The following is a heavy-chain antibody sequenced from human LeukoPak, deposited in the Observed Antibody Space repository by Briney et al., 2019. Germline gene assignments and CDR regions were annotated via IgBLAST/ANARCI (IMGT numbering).Heavy chain of an antibody. J-gene: IGHJ6*02. V-gene: IGHV4-59*01. Sequence: SETLSLTCTVSGGSISSYYWSWIRQPPGKGLDWIGYIYHSGSTNYNPSLKSRVTISVDTSKSQFSLKLSSVTAADTAVYYCARDQGNYYDSSGAPYYYYGMDVWGQGTTVTVSS. CDR2: IYHSGST. CDR3: ARDQGNYYDSSGAPYYYYGMDV. CDR1: GGSISSYY. D-gene: IGHD3-22*01.